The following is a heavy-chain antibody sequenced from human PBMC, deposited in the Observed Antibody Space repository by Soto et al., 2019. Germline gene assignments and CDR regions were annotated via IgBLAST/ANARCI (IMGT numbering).Heavy chain of an antibody. Sequence: SVKVSCKASGGTFSSYAISWVRQAPGQGLEWMGGIIPIFGTANYAQKFQGRVTITADESTSIAYMELSSLRSEDTAVYYCAIGDIVVVPAAMPDYYYYGMDVWGQGTTVTVSS. V-gene: IGHV1-69*13. CDR2: IIPIFGTA. CDR3: AIGDIVVVPAAMPDYYYYGMDV. D-gene: IGHD2-2*01. J-gene: IGHJ6*02. CDR1: GGTFSSYA.